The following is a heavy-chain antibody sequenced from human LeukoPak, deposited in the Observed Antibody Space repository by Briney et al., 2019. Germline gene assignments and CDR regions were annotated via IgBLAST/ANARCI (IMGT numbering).Heavy chain of an antibody. CDR3: ARGSWYPAY. CDR2: IKQDGSEK. V-gene: IGHV3-7*01. D-gene: IGHD6-13*01. J-gene: IGHJ4*02. Sequence: GGSLRLSCAAYGFTFSRYWMCWVRQAPGKGLEWVANIKQDGSEKYYVDSVKGRFTISRDNAKNSLYLQMNSLRAEDTAVYYCARGSWYPAYWGQGTLVTVSS. CDR1: GFTFSRYW.